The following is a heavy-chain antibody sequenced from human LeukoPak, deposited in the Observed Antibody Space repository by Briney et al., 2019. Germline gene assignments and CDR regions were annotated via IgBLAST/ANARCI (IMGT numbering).Heavy chain of an antibody. CDR3: ARDPPRYCSGGSCYSFAFDI. J-gene: IGHJ3*02. CDR1: GFTFSSYW. CDR2: IYSGGST. V-gene: IGHV3-66*01. D-gene: IGHD2-15*01. Sequence: GGSLRLSCAASGFTFSSYWMSWVRQAPGKGLEWVSVIYSGGSTYYADSVKGRFTISRDNSKNTLYLQMNSLRAEDTAVYYCARDPPRYCSGGSCYSFAFDIWGQGTMVTVSS.